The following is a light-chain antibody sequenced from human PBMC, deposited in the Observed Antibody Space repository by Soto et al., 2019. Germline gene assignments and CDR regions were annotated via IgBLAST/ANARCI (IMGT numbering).Light chain of an antibody. CDR3: CSYAGSSTSWV. CDR2: EVT. J-gene: IGLJ3*02. Sequence: QSALTQPASVSGSPGQSITISCTGTSSDVGAYNFVSWYQHHPGIAPKCIIFEVTNRPSGVSDRFSGSKSGNTASLTISGLQAEDEADYYCCSYAGSSTSWVFGGGTKLTVL. CDR1: SSDVGAYNF. V-gene: IGLV2-23*02.